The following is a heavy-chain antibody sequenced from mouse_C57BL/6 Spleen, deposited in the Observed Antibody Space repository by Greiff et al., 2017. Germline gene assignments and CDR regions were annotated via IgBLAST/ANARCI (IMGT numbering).Heavy chain of an antibody. J-gene: IGHJ1*03. CDR3: ARYRYFDV. CDR2: IYPGDGDT. V-gene: IGHV1-82*01. CDR1: GYAFSSSW. Sequence: QVHVQQSGPELVKPGASVKISCKASGYAFSSSWMNWVKQRPGKGLEWIGRIYPGDGDTNYNGKFKGKATLTADKSSSTAYMQLSSLTSEDSAVYFCARYRYFDVWGTGTTVTVSS.